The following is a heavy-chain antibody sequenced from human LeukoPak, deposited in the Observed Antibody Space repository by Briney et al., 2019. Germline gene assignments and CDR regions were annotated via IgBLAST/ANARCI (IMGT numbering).Heavy chain of an antibody. D-gene: IGHD3-16*01. CDR3: ARPVWDTSPGAFDI. CDR1: GGSFNTYP. Sequence: SVKVSCKASGGSFNTYPCNWVRQAPGQRLEWLGGFIPLIGTANYAQKFQGRVTITADESTSTTYLELSSLTSEDTAVYYCARPVWDTSPGAFDIWGQGTMVTVSS. CDR2: FIPLIGTA. J-gene: IGHJ3*02. V-gene: IGHV1-69*13.